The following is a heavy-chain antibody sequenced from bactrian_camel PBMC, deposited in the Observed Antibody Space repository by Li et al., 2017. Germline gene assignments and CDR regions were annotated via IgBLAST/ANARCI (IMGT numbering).Heavy chain of an antibody. CDR3: AARGPPLDSLCPSSISNNY. V-gene: IGHV3S35*01. CDR2: ITSDDGGGK. Sequence: VQLVESGGDLVRPGGSLRLSCAASGFTFSDYTMTWVRQAPGKGLEWVSSITSDDGGGKYYADSVKGRFTISRDNAKNTVYLQMNSLRPEDTGMYYCAARGPPLDSLCPSSISNNYWGQGTQVTVS. J-gene: IGHJ4*01. CDR1: GFTFSDYT. D-gene: IGHD1*01.